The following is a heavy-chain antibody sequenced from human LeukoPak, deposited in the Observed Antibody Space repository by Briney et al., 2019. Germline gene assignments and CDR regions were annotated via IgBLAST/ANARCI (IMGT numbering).Heavy chain of an antibody. CDR3: ARGASPRAYYYDSSCYLYYYYGMDV. D-gene: IGHD3-22*01. CDR1: GFTFSSYA. V-gene: IGHV3-30-3*01. J-gene: IGHJ6*02. Sequence: GGSLRLSCAASGFTFSSYAMHWVRQAPGKGLEWVAVISYDGSNKYYADSVKGRFTISRDNSKNTLYLQMNSLRAEDTAVYYCARGASPRAYYYDSSCYLYYYYGMDVWGQGTTVTVSS. CDR2: ISYDGSNK.